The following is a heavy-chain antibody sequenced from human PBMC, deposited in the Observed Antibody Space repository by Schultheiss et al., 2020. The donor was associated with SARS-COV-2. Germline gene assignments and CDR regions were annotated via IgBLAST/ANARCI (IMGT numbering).Heavy chain of an antibody. CDR2: IYYSGST. V-gene: IGHV4-61*01. CDR1: GYSISSGYY. D-gene: IGHD1-26*01. CDR3: AIYRGSYFDY. Sequence: SQTLSLTCAVSGYSISSGYYWGWIRQPPGKGLEWIGYIYYSGSTNYNPSLKSRVTISVDTSKNQFSLKLSSVTAADTAVYYCAIYRGSYFDYWGQGTLVTVSS. J-gene: IGHJ4*02.